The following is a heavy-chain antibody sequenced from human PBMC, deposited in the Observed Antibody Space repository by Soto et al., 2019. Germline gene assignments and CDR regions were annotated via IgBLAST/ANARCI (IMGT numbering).Heavy chain of an antibody. D-gene: IGHD3-10*01. J-gene: IGHJ6*02. CDR3: AQGLLWFGEPIYYGMDV. CDR1: GGSVSSGSYY. Sequence: SETLSLTCTVSGGSVSSGSYYWSWIRQPPGKGLEWIGYIYYSGSTNYNPSLKSRVTISVDTSKNQFSLKLSSVTAADTAVYYCAQGLLWFGEPIYYGMDVWGQGTTVTVSS. V-gene: IGHV4-61*01. CDR2: IYYSGST.